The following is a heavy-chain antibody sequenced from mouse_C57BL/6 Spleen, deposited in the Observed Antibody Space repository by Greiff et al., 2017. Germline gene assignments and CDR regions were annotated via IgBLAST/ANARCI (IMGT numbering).Heavy chain of an antibody. CDR3: AREKGLTYLYFDV. V-gene: IGHV3-6*01. D-gene: IGHD4-1*01. CDR1: GYSITSGYY. Sequence: ESGPGLVKPSQSLSLTCSVTGYSITSGYYWNWIRQFPGNKLEWMGYISYDGSNNYNPSLKNRISITRDTSKNQFFLKLNSVTTEDTATYYCAREKGLTYLYFDVWGTGTTVTVSS. CDR2: ISYDGSN. J-gene: IGHJ1*03.